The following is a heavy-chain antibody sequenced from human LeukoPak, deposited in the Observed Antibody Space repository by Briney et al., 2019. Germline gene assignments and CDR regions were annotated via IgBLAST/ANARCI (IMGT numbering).Heavy chain of an antibody. D-gene: IGHD1-20*01. V-gene: IGHV4-4*07. CDR2: IYSSGST. CDR1: GGSITSYY. J-gene: IGHJ5*02. CDR3: AKITRTWFDP. Sequence: SETLSLTCTVSGGSITSYYWSWIRQPAGKGLEWIGRIYSSGSTTYNPSLESRVTMSVDTSKNQFSLKWNSVTAADTAVYYCAKITRTWFDPWGQGTLVIVSS.